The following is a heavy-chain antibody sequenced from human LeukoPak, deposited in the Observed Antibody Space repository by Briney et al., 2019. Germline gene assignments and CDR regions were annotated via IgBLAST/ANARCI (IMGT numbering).Heavy chain of an antibody. CDR2: ISWNSGSR. CDR1: GFTFDDYA. V-gene: IGHV3-9*01. J-gene: IGHJ4*02. D-gene: IGHD5-12*01. Sequence: GGSLRLSRATSGFTFDDYAMHWVRQAPGKGLEWVSGISWNSGSRGYADSVKGRFTISRDIAKNSLYLQMDSLRAEDTALYYCAKDLVATISIGVAGFDFWGQGTLVTVSS. CDR3: AKDLVATISIGVAGFDF.